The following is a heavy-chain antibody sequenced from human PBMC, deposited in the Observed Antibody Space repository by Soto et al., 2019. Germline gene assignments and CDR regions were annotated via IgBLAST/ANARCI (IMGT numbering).Heavy chain of an antibody. CDR1: GFTFNSYS. J-gene: IGHJ5*02. CDR2: ISSSSTTK. CDR3: VLWYYHFWRDHHNVFDP. Sequence: GGSLRLSCAASGFTFNSYSMNWVRQAPGKGLEWVSYISSSSTTKYYADSVKGRFTISRDNSKNTLYLQINSLRAEDTAVYYCVLWYYHFWRDHHNVFDPWGQGTLVTVSS. D-gene: IGHD3-3*01. V-gene: IGHV3-48*01.